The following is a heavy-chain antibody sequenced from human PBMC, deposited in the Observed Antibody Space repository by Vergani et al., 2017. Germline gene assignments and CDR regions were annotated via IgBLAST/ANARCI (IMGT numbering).Heavy chain of an antibody. CDR1: GGSFSGYY. D-gene: IGHD3-3*01. CDR2: INHSGST. J-gene: IGHJ4*02. Sequence: QVQLQQWGAGLLKPSETLSLTCAVYGGSFSGYYWSWIRQPPGKGLEWIGEINHSGSTNYNPSLKSRITISVDTSKNQFSLKLSSVTAADTAVYYCARGARRITIFGVVRFDYWGQGTLVTVSS. V-gene: IGHV4-34*01. CDR3: ARGARRITIFGVVRFDY.